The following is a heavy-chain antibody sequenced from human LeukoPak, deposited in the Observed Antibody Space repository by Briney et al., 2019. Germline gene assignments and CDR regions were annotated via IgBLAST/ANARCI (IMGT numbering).Heavy chain of an antibody. D-gene: IGHD4-17*01. CDR2: IYPGDSDT. CDR3: ARHNDRYGDYYFKGSSFDP. J-gene: IGHJ5*02. CDR1: GSRFTSYW. V-gene: IGHV5-51*01. Sequence: VASLKISRKGSGSRFTSYWIARVRQIPGKRLESVGIIYPGDSDTRYSQSFQGPVTISADKSISTAYLQWSSLNASDTAMYYCARHNDRYGDYYFKGSSFDPWGQGTLVTVSS.